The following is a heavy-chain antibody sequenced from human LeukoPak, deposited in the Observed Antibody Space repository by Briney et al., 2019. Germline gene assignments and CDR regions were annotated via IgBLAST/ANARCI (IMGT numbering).Heavy chain of an antibody. V-gene: IGHV4-34*01. J-gene: IGHJ5*02. D-gene: IGHD3-10*01. CDR1: GGSFSGYY. Sequence: SETLSLTCAVYGGSFSGYYWSWIRQPPGKGLEWIGEINHSGSTNYNPSLKSRVTISVDTSKNQFSLKLSSVTAADTAVYYCARRHSPQKYYYGSGSYRGWFDPWGQGTLVTVSS. CDR2: INHSGST. CDR3: ARRHSPQKYYYGSGSYRGWFDP.